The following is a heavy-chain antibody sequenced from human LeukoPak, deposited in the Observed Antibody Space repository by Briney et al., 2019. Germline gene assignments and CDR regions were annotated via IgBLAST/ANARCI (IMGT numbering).Heavy chain of an antibody. D-gene: IGHD3-10*01. J-gene: IGHJ5*02. Sequence: SETLCLTCTVSGGSISSSSYYWGWIRQPPGKGLEWIGSIYYSGSTYYNPSLKSRVTISVDTSKNQFSLKLSSVTAADTAVYYCARHGAIVWFGDNHLNWFDPWGQGTLVTVSS. CDR3: ARHGAIVWFGDNHLNWFDP. V-gene: IGHV4-39*01. CDR2: IYYSGST. CDR1: GGSISSSSYY.